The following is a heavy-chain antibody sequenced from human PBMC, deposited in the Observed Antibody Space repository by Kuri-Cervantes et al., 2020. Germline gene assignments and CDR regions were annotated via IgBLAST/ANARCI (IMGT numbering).Heavy chain of an antibody. CDR3: ARAGSDGFGFDY. CDR1: GFTFSSYW. Sequence: GESLKISCAASGFTFSSYWMSWVRQAPGKGLEWVANIKQDGSEKYYVDSVKGRFTISRDNAKNSLYLQMNSLRAEDTAVYYCARAGSDGFGFDYWGQGTLVTVSS. CDR2: IKQDGSEK. V-gene: IGHV3-7*01. J-gene: IGHJ4*02. D-gene: IGHD3-16*01.